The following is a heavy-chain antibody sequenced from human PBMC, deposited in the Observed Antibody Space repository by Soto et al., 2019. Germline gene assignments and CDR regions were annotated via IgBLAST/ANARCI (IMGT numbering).Heavy chain of an antibody. CDR1: RFSFRTYA. V-gene: IGHV3-23*01. J-gene: IGHJ4*02. CDR2: ISASGGST. CDR3: AKSTRQYGDRVSFDY. Sequence: EVQLLESGGGLVQPGGSLRLSCAASRFSFRTYAMSWVRQAPGKGLEWVSSISASGGSTYYADSVKGRFTISRDNSKSTLFLQMSSLRDEDTAVYYCAKSTRQYGDRVSFDYWGQGTLVTVSS. D-gene: IGHD4-17*01.